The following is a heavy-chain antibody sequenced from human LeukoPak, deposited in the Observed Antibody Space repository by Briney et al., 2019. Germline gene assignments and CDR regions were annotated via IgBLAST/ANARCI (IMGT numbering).Heavy chain of an antibody. D-gene: IGHD3-22*01. J-gene: IGHJ4*02. Sequence: GGSLRLSCAASGFTFSSYWMSWVRQAPGKGLEWVSTISDNGGSTYYADSVKGRFTISRDNSKKTLSLQMNSLRAEDTAIYFCAKRSTSNYYGDFDYWGQGTLVTVSS. V-gene: IGHV3-23*01. CDR3: AKRSTSNYYGDFDY. CDR2: ISDNGGST. CDR1: GFTFSSYW.